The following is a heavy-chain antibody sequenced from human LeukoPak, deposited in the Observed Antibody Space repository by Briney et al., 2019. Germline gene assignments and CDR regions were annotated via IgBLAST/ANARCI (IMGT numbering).Heavy chain of an antibody. Sequence: GGSLRLSCAASGFTFNSYAMSWVRQAPGKGLEWVSAISGSGGSTYYADSVKGRFTISRDNAKNTLYLQMNSLSAEDTAVYYCAVQQRYAFDIWGQGTMVTVSS. V-gene: IGHV3-23*01. CDR3: AVQQRYAFDI. J-gene: IGHJ3*02. D-gene: IGHD6-13*01. CDR1: GFTFNSYA. CDR2: ISGSGGST.